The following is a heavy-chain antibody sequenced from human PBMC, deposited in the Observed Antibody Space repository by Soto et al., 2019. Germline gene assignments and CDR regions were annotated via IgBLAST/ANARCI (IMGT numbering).Heavy chain of an antibody. CDR3: ARDTGCSSIDY. V-gene: IGHV4-59*01. CDR1: GGSISSYY. Sequence: QVQLQESGPGLVKPSETLSLTCTVSGGSISSYYWSWIRQPPGKGLEWIGYIYYSGSTNYNPSLKSRVTISVDTSKNQFSLKLSSVTAADTAVYYCARDTGCSSIDYWGQGTLVTVSS. D-gene: IGHD6-6*01. CDR2: IYYSGST. J-gene: IGHJ4*02.